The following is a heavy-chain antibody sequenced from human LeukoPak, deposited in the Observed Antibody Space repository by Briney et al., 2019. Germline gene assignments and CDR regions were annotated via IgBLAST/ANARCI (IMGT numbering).Heavy chain of an antibody. J-gene: IGHJ4*02. Sequence: PSETLSLTCTVSGGSISGYYWSWIRQPPGKGLEWIGYIYYSGSTNYNPSLKSRVTISVDTSKNQFSLKLSSVTAADTAVYYCARYVPLRSGYSYYFDYWGQGTLVTVSS. CDR3: ARYVPLRSGYSYYFDY. V-gene: IGHV4-59*01. CDR2: IYYSGST. CDR1: GGSISGYY. D-gene: IGHD3-22*01.